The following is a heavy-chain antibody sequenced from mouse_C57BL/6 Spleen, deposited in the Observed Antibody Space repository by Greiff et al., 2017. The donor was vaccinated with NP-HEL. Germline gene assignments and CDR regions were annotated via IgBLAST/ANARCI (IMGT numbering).Heavy chain of an antibody. CDR3: AKGDDYAMDY. CDR1: GFTFSDYG. J-gene: IGHJ4*01. D-gene: IGHD2-3*01. Sequence: EVQRVESGGGLVKPGGSLKLSCAASGFTFSDYGMHWVRRAPEKGLEWVAYISSGSSTIYYADTVKGRFTISRDNAKNTLFLQMTSLRSEDTAMYYCAKGDDYAMDYWGQGTSITVSS. V-gene: IGHV5-17*01. CDR2: ISSGSSTI.